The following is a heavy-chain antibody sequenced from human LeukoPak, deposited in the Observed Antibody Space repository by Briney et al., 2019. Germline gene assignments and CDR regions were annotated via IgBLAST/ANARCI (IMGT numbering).Heavy chain of an antibody. CDR2: IYYSGST. CDR1: GGSMSSYY. Sequence: SETLSLTCTVSGGSMSSYYWSWIRQPPGKGLEWIGYIYYSGSTNYNPSLKSRVTISVDTSKNQFSLKPSSVTAADTAVYYCARHDSGAYPLDYWGQGTLVTVSS. CDR3: ARHDSGAYPLDY. J-gene: IGHJ4*02. D-gene: IGHD3-22*01. V-gene: IGHV4-59*08.